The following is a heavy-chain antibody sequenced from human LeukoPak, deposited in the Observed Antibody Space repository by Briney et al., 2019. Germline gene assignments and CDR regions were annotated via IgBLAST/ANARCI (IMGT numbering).Heavy chain of an antibody. J-gene: IGHJ4*02. CDR1: GGTFSSYA. CDR3: ARDRVVVPAAFDY. D-gene: IGHD2-2*01. CDR2: INPNSGGT. Sequence: ASVKVSCKASGGTFSSYAIIWVRQAPGQGLEWMGWINPNSGGTNYAQKFQGRVTMTRDTSISTAYMELSRLRSDDTAVYYCARDRVVVPAAFDYWGQGTLVTVSS. V-gene: IGHV1-2*02.